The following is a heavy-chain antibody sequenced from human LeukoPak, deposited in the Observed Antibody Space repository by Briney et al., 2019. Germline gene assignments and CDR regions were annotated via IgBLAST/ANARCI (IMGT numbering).Heavy chain of an antibody. V-gene: IGHV4-61*02. D-gene: IGHD6-13*01. CDR3: ARHEHSSSWSPPEYVDL. J-gene: IGHJ2*01. CDR1: GGSISSGNYY. CDR2: MYTSGST. Sequence: TSQTLSLTCTVSGGSISSGNYYWSWIRQPAGKGLEWIGRMYTSGSTNYNPSLKSRVTISVDTSKNQFSLKLSSVTAADTAVYYCARHEHSSSWSPPEYVDLWGRGTLVTVSS.